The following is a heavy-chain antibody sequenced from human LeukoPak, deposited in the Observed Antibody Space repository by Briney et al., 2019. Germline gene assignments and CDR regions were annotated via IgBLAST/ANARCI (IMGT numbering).Heavy chain of an antibody. J-gene: IGHJ3*02. D-gene: IGHD5-24*01. CDR2: IIPMFGIT. CDR1: GGTFSNYG. V-gene: IGHV1-69*13. Sequence: GASVKVSCKASGGTFSNYGIGWVRQAPGQGLEWMGGIIPMFGITNYAQKFQGRVTITADASTSTAYMELSSLRSEDTAVYYCARIRDGYNDAYDIWGQGTMVTVSS. CDR3: ARIRDGYNDAYDI.